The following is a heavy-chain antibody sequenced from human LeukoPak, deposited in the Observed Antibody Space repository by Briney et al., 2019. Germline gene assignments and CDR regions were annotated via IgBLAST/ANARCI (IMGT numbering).Heavy chain of an antibody. Sequence: GGSLRLSCAGSGFTFSSYSMTWVRQAPGKGLEWVSSITRSSIYTYYADSVKGRFTISRDNAKKSLYLQMNSLRAEDTAVYYCARRETRYDSSGRFDYWGQGTLVTVSS. CDR3: ARRETRYDSSGRFDY. D-gene: IGHD3-22*01. CDR1: GFTFSSYS. V-gene: IGHV3-21*01. J-gene: IGHJ4*02. CDR2: ITRSSIYT.